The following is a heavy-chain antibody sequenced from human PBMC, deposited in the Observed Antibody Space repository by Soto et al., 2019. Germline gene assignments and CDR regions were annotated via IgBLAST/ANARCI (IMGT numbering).Heavy chain of an antibody. Sequence: ASVKVSCKASGYTFTGYYMHWVRQAPGQGLEWMGWINPNSGGTNYAQKFQGWVTMTRDTSISTAYMELSRLRSDDTAVYYCARVKVVPAAKRFPGPQTYYGMDVWGQGTTVTVYS. CDR2: INPNSGGT. D-gene: IGHD2-2*01. V-gene: IGHV1-2*04. CDR1: GYTFTGYY. CDR3: ARVKVVPAAKRFPGPQTYYGMDV. J-gene: IGHJ6*02.